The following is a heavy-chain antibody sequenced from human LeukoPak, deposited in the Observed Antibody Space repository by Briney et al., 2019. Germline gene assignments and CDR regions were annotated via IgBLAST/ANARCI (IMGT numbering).Heavy chain of an antibody. CDR2: ITSDGSTT. D-gene: IGHD6-19*01. CDR1: GFTFSNYW. Sequence: GGSLRLSFAASGFTFSNYWMHWVRQASGKGLVWVSHITSDGSTTSYADSVKGRFTISRDNAKNTPYLQMNSLSAEDTAVYYCARAAYSSGWYDYWGQGTLVTVSS. V-gene: IGHV3-74*01. J-gene: IGHJ4*02. CDR3: ARAAYSSGWYDY.